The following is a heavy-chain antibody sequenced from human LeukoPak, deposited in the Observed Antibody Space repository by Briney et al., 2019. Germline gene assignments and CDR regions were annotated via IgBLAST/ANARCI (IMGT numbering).Heavy chain of an antibody. J-gene: IGHJ4*02. Sequence: SETLSLTCTVSGYSISSGYYWSWIRQPPGKGMEWIGYIYYSGSTNYNPSLKSRVTISVDTSKNQFSLKLSSVTAADTAVYYCARRRPGITGTYLDYWGQGTLVTVSS. V-gene: IGHV4-61*01. CDR3: ARRRPGITGTYLDY. D-gene: IGHD1-7*01. CDR1: GYSISSGYY. CDR2: IYYSGST.